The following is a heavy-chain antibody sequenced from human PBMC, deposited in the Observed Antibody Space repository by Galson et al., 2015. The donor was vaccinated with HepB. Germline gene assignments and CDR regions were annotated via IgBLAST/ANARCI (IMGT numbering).Heavy chain of an antibody. Sequence: SLRLSCAASGFTVSSNYMSWVRQAPGKGLEWVSVIYSGGSGGSTYYADSVKGRFTISRDNSKNKMYLQMNSLRAEDTAVYYCTRARGYYYGSGSYYFDYWGQGTPVTVSS. CDR1: GFTVSSNY. D-gene: IGHD3-10*01. CDR3: TRARGYYYGSGSYYFDY. V-gene: IGHV3-53*01. CDR2: IYSGGSGGST. J-gene: IGHJ4*02.